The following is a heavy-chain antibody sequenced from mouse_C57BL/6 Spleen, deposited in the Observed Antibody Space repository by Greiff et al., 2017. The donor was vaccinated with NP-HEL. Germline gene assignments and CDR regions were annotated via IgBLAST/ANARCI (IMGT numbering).Heavy chain of an antibody. CDR2: INPNNGGT. V-gene: IGHV1-26*01. J-gene: IGHJ4*01. CDR1: GYTFTDYY. D-gene: IGHD1-1*01. CDR3: ARAGSTTVVAYYAMDY. Sequence: EVQLQQSGPELVKPGASVKISCKASGYTFTDYYMNWVKQSHGKSLEWIGDINPNNGGTSYNQKFKGKATLTVDKSSSTAYMELRSLTSEVSAVYYCARAGSTTVVAYYAMDYWGQGTSVTVSS.